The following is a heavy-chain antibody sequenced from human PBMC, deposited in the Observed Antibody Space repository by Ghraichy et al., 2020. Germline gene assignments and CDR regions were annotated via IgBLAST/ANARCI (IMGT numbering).Heavy chain of an antibody. Sequence: GGSLRLSCAASGFTFSSYAMSWVRQAPGKGLEWVSAISGSGGSTYYADSVKGRFTISRDNSKNTLYLQMNSLRAEDTAVYYCAKADYDFWSPYYYGMDVWGQGTTVTVSS. V-gene: IGHV3-23*01. CDR3: AKADYDFWSPYYYGMDV. CDR2: ISGSGGST. CDR1: GFTFSSYA. D-gene: IGHD3-3*01. J-gene: IGHJ6*02.